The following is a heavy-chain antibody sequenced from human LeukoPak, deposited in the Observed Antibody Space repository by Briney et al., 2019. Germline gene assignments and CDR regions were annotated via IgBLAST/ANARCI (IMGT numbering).Heavy chain of an antibody. CDR2: IYYSGST. D-gene: IGHD6-13*01. CDR1: GGSMSGYS. CDR3: ARSITSSWYGDFQH. V-gene: IGHV4-59*01. J-gene: IGHJ1*01. Sequence: SETLSPTCTVSGGSMSGYSWSWIRLPPGKGLEWIGYIYYSGSTNYNPSLKSRVTISVDTSKNQFSLKLSSVTAADTAVYYCARSITSSWYGDFQHWGQGTLVTVSS.